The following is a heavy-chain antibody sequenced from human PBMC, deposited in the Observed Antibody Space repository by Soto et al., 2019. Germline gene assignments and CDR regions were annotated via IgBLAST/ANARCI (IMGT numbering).Heavy chain of an antibody. CDR3: AREGEREYSGYGSFGY. V-gene: IGHV3-11*01. D-gene: IGHD5-12*01. CDR1: RFTFSDYY. CDR2: ISSAGSTI. J-gene: IGHJ4*02. Sequence: QVQLVESGGGLVKPGGSLRLSCAASRFTFSDYYMSWTRQAPGKGLEFISYISSAGSTIYYADSVKGRFTISRDNAKNSLDRQMNSLRVEDTGVYYCAREGEREYSGYGSFGYWGQGTLVTVSS.